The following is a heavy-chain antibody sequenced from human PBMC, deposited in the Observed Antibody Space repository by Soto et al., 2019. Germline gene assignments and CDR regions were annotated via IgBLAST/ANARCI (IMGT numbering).Heavy chain of an antibody. CDR1: GFPFSRYD. CDR3: AKVLYASESFDSEEAPYGMDV. Sequence: PGGSLRLSCPASGFPFSRYDMHWVRQAPGKGLEWVAVLWFDGSNEYYADSVQGRFTISRDNSKNTLYLQMDSLRAEDTAVYYCAKVLYASESFDSEEAPYGMDVWGQGTTVTVSS. V-gene: IGHV3-33*06. CDR2: LWFDGSNE. J-gene: IGHJ6*02. D-gene: IGHD3-10*01.